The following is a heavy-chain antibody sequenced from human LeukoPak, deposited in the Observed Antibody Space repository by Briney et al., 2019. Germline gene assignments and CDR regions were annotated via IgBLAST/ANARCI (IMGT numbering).Heavy chain of an antibody. D-gene: IGHD3-22*01. V-gene: IGHV1-24*01. J-gene: IGHJ5*02. CDR3: ASSYYDSSGYPRDWFDP. CDR1: GYTLTELS. CDR2: FDPEDGET. Sequence: ASVKVSCKVSGYTLTELSMHWVRQAPGKGLEWMGGFDPEDGETIYAQKFQGRVTMTEDTSTDTAYMELSSLRSEDTAVYYCASSYYDSSGYPRDWFDPWGQGTLVTVSS.